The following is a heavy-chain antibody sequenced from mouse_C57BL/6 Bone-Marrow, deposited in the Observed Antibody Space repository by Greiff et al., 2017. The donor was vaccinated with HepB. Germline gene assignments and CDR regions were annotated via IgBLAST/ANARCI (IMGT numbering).Heavy chain of an antibody. Sequence: QVQLKESGPGLVQPSQSLSITCTVSGFSLTSYGVHWVRQSPGKGLEWLGVIWSGGSTDYNAAFISRLSISKDNSKSQVFFKMNSLQADDTAIYYCARKGDYDDGYAMDYWGQGTSVTVSS. J-gene: IGHJ4*01. CDR1: GFSLTSYG. CDR3: ARKGDYDDGYAMDY. CDR2: IWSGGST. V-gene: IGHV2-2*01. D-gene: IGHD2-4*01.